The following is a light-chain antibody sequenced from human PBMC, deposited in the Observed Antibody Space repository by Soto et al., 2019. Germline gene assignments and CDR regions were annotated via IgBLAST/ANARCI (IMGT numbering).Light chain of an antibody. CDR3: CSYAGSSTYV. CDR1: SSDVGSYNF. V-gene: IGLV2-23*01. J-gene: IGLJ1*01. CDR2: EGS. Sequence: QSALTQPASVSGSPGQSITISCTGTSSDVGSYNFVSWYQQHPGKAPKLMIYEGSKRPSGVSNRFSGSKSGNTASLTISGLQAEDEADYHCCSYAGSSTYVFGTGTKLTVL.